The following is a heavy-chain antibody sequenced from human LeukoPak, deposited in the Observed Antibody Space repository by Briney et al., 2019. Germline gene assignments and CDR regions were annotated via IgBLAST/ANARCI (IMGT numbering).Heavy chain of an antibody. V-gene: IGHV4-30-4*08. Sequence: SETLSLTCTVSGGSISSGDYYWSWIRQPPGKGLEWIGYIYYSGSTYYNPSLKSRVTISVDTSKNQFSLKLSSVTAADTAVYYCARGRGVLRFLEWLLGNWFDPWGQGTLVTVSS. CDR1: GGSISSGDYY. CDR2: IYYSGST. J-gene: IGHJ5*02. D-gene: IGHD3-3*01. CDR3: ARGRGVLRFLEWLLGNWFDP.